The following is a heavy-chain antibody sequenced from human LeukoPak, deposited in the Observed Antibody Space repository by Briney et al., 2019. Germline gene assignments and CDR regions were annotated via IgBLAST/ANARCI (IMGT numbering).Heavy chain of an antibody. CDR1: GLIISGQW. CDR2: IKHDGSEE. D-gene: IGHD3-16*02. V-gene: IGHV3-7*01. Sequence: GESLRLSCVASGLIISGQWMNWVRQAPGQGLEWVANIKHDGSEEYYVDSVKGRFTISRDDGRNSVSLQMNSVRAEDTAVYYCGYTNNFYHWGQRTLVVVSS. CDR3: GYTNNFYH. J-gene: IGHJ4*02.